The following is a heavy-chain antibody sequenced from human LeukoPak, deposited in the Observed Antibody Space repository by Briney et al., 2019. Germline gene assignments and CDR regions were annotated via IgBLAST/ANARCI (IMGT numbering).Heavy chain of an antibody. CDR1: GYTLTELS. CDR2: FYPEEGEP. D-gene: IGHD3-22*01. J-gene: IGHJ3*02. V-gene: IGHV1-24*01. Sequence: GASVKVSCKVSGYTLTELSMHWVRQAPREGLEWRGGFYPEEGEPIYAQKFQGRVTMTEDTSTDTAYMELSSLRSEDTAVYYCATSVITTDAFDIWGQGTMVTVSS. CDR3: ATSVITTDAFDI.